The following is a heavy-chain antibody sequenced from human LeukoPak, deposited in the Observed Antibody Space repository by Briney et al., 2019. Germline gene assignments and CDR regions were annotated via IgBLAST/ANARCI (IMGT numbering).Heavy chain of an antibody. CDR2: MNPNSGNT. V-gene: IGHV1-8*01. CDR1: GYTFTSYD. J-gene: IGHJ6*02. D-gene: IGHD4-17*01. Sequence: GASVKVSCKTSGYTFTSYDINWVRQATGQGLEWMGWMNPNSGNTGYAQKFQGRVTMTRNPSINTAYMELSSLRSEDTAVYFCARGGGDYEMDVWGQGTTVTVSS. CDR3: ARGGGDYEMDV.